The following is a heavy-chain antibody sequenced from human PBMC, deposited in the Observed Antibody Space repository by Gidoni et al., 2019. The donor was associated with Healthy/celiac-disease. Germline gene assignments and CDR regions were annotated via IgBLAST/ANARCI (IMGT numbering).Heavy chain of an antibody. V-gene: IGHV4-38-2*01. CDR1: GYSISSGYY. J-gene: IGHJ4*02. Sequence: QVQLQESGPGLVKPSETLSLTCAVSGYSISSGYYWGWIRQPPGKGLEWIGSIYHSGSTYYNPSLKSRVTISVDTSKNQFSLKLSSVTAADTAVYYCASLVAAAAYFDYWGQGTLVTVSS. D-gene: IGHD6-13*01. CDR3: ASLVAAAAYFDY. CDR2: IYHSGST.